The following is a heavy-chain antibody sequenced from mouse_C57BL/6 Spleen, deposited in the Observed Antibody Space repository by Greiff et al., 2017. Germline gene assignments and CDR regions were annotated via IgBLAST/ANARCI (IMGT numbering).Heavy chain of an antibody. CDR1: CYPFPSYW. CDR3: ARGYYYGSSYDY. J-gene: IGHJ2*01. D-gene: IGHD1-1*01. Sequence: QVQLQQPGAELVKPGASVKLSCKASCYPFPSYWMHWVKQRPGQGLEWIGMIHPNGGSTNYNEKFTSTATLTVDKSSSTAYMQLSSLTSDDSSVDYCARGYYYGSSYDYWGQGTTLTVSS. CDR2: IHPNGGST. V-gene: IGHV1-64*01.